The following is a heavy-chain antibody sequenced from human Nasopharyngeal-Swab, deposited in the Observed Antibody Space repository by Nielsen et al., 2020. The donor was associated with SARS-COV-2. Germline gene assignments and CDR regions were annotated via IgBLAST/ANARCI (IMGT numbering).Heavy chain of an antibody. CDR3: ARGKEYQLLFDAFDI. CDR1: GGSFSGYY. J-gene: IGHJ3*02. Sequence: SETLSLTCAVCGGSFSGYYWSWIRQPPGKGLEWIGEINHSGSTNYNQSLKSRVTISVDTSKNQFSLKLSSVTAADTAVYYGARGKEYQLLFDAFDIWGQGTMVTVSS. D-gene: IGHD2-2*01. V-gene: IGHV4-34*01. CDR2: INHSGST.